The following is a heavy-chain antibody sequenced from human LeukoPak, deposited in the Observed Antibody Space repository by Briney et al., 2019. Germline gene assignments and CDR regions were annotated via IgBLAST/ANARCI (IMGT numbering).Heavy chain of an antibody. D-gene: IGHD1-26*01. CDR3: ARSGSYLKLFDY. Sequence: SETLSLTCAVYGGSFSGYYWSWIRQPPGKGLEWIGEINHSGSTNYNPSPKSRVTISVDTSKNQFSLKLSSVTAADTAVYYCARSGSYLKLFDYWGQGTLVTVSS. CDR2: INHSGST. V-gene: IGHV4-34*01. J-gene: IGHJ4*02. CDR1: GGSFSGYY.